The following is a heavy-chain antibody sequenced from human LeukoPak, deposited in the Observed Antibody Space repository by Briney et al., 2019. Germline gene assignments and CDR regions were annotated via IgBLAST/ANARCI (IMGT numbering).Heavy chain of an antibody. D-gene: IGHD3-10*01. V-gene: IGHV4-4*07. CDR2: IYISGST. CDR3: ARLQVVRGVIASFDY. Sequence: SETLSLTYTVPGGSISSYYWSWIRQPAGKGLEWIGRIYISGSTNYNPSLKSRVTMSVDTSKNQFSLKLSSVTAADTAMYYCARLQVVRGVIASFDYWGQGTLVTVSS. CDR1: GGSISSYY. J-gene: IGHJ4*02.